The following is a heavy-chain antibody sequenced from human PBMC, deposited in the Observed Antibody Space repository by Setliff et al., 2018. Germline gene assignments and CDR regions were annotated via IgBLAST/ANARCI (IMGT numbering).Heavy chain of an antibody. D-gene: IGHD3-10*01. Sequence: SVKVSCKVSGGAFSNYGLTWVRQAPGQGLVWMGRIIPILETTNYAQNFQGRVSITADESTRTAYMELSRLTFEDTAVYYCARVESMVRGKNILRHFDYWGQGIQVTVSS. J-gene: IGHJ4*02. CDR1: GGAFSNYG. CDR3: ARVESMVRGKNILRHFDY. V-gene: IGHV1-69*11. CDR2: IIPILETT.